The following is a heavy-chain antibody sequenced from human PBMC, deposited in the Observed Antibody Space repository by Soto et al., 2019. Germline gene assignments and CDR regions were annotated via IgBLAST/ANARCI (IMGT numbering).Heavy chain of an antibody. D-gene: IGHD1-1*01. J-gene: IGHJ4*02. CDR1: GYTFTSYD. CDR3: XXTLXXDNVDY. CDR2: MNPNSGNT. Sequence: QVQLVQSGAEVKKPGASVKVSCKASGYTFTSYDINWVRQATGQGLEWMGWMNPNSGNTGYAQKFQGRVTMTRNTSISTAYMELXSLXXXDTAXXYXXXTLXXDNVDYWGQGTLVTVSS. V-gene: IGHV1-8*01.